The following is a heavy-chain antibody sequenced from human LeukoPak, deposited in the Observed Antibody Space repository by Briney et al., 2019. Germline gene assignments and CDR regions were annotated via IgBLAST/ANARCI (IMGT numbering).Heavy chain of an antibody. V-gene: IGHV1-69*13. CDR1: GGTFSSYA. D-gene: IGHD4-23*01. Sequence: SVKVSCKASGGTFSSYAISWVRQAPGQGLEWMGGIIPIFGTANYAQKFQGRVTITADESTSTAYMELSSLRSEDTAVYYCASQYGGNGYFDVWGKGTTVTVSS. J-gene: IGHJ6*04. CDR3: ASQYGGNGYFDV. CDR2: IIPIFGTA.